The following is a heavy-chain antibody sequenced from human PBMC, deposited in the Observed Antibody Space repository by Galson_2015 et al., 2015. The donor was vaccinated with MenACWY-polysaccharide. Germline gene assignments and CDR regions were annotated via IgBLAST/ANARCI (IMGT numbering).Heavy chain of an antibody. CDR1: GFTFSTYW. CDR2: IKQDGSEK. Sequence: SLRLSCAASGFTFSTYWMTWVRQTPGKGLEWVASIKQDGSEKYYVGSMKGRFTISRDNAKNSLYLQVNSLRAEDTAVYYCARPHFDSYFYYYYMDVWGKGTTVTVSS. V-gene: IGHV3-7*01. CDR3: ARPHFDSYFYYYYMDV. D-gene: IGHD3-3*01. J-gene: IGHJ6*03.